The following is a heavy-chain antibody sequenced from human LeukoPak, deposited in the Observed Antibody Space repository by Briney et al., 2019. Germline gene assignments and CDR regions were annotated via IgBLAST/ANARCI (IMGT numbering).Heavy chain of an antibody. CDR1: GYTFTSYD. V-gene: IGHV1-8*02. J-gene: IGHJ4*01. CDR2: MNPNSGNT. D-gene: IGHD2-2*02. CDR3: ARGDPSCTSASCYNF. Sequence: ASVKVXCKASGYTFTSYDINWVRQATGQGLEWMGWMNPNSGNTGYAQKFQGRVTMTRSTSISTAYMELPTLRSEDTAIYYCARGDPSCTSASCYNFWGQGTLVTVSS.